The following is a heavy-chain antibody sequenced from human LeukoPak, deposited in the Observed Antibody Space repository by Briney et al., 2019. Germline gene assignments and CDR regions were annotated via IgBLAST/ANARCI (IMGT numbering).Heavy chain of an antibody. CDR3: ARGLRTMVRGVVLDLYAFDI. CDR1: GFTFSSYA. J-gene: IGHJ3*02. CDR2: ISGSGGST. V-gene: IGHV3-23*01. Sequence: GGSLRLSCAASGFTFSSYAMAWVRQVPGKGLEWGSVISGSGGSTYYADSVKGRFTISRDNSKNTLYLQMNSLRAEDTAMYYCARGLRTMVRGVVLDLYAFDIWGQGTMVTVSS. D-gene: IGHD3-10*01.